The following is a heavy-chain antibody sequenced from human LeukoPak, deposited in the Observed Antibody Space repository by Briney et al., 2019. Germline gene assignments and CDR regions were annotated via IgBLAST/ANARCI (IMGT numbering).Heavy chain of an antibody. Sequence: SSETLSLTCTVSGGSISSYYWSWIRQPAGKGLEWIGRIYTSGSTNYNPSLKSRVTISVDTSKNQFSLKLSSVTAADTAVYYCAGNPSMVRGVIKDYWGQGTLVTVSS. CDR3: AGNPSMVRGVIKDY. D-gene: IGHD3-10*01. J-gene: IGHJ4*02. V-gene: IGHV4-4*07. CDR2: IYTSGST. CDR1: GGSISSYY.